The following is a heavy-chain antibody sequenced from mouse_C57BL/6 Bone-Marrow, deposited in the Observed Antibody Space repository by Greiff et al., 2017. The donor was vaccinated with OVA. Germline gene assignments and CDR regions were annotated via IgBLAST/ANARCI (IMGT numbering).Heavy chain of an antibody. J-gene: IGHJ2*01. Sequence: QVQLQQSGAELVKPGASVKLSCKASGYTFTSYWMQWVKQRPGQGLEWIGEIDPSDSYTNYNQKFKGKATLTVDTSSSTAYMQLSSLTSEDSAVYYCARHGTRGYFDDWGQGTTLTVSS. V-gene: IGHV1-50*01. CDR2: IDPSDSYT. CDR3: ARHGTRGYFDD. CDR1: GYTFTSYW.